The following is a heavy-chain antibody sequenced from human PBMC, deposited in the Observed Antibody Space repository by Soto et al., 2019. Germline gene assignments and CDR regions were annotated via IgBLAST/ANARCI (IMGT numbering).Heavy chain of an antibody. CDR1: GGSISSYY. J-gene: IGHJ5*01. D-gene: IGHD1-26*01. CDR3: AREFYSGSYYDWFDT. V-gene: IGHV4-59*01. CDR2: IYYRGST. Sequence: SQTLSRTGTLSGGSISSYYCSWIRRPPGKELEWIGYIYYRGSTNYNPSLTSRVTIAVDTSKNQFSLKLSSLTAADTAVYYCAREFYSGSYYDWFDTWGQGTLVTVSS.